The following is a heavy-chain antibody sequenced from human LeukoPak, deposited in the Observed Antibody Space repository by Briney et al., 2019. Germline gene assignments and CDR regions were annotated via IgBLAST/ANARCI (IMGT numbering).Heavy chain of an antibody. V-gene: IGHV3-11*01. CDR1: GFIFSDYY. D-gene: IGHD5-12*01. CDR2: ISNSETSV. CDR3: ARLSSYRYSGYDVFDF. Sequence: PGRSLRLSCAASGFIFSDYYMTWVRQAPGKGLEWVSYISNSETSVDYADSVKGRFTISRDNAKNSLYLQMNSLRAEDTAVYYCARLSSYRYSGYDVFDFWGQGTLVTVSS. J-gene: IGHJ4*02.